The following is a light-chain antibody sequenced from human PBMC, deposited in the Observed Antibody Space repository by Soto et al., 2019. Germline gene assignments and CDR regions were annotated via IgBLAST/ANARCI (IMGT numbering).Light chain of an antibody. CDR3: QQLNRYPRT. CDR2: AAS. Sequence: DIQLTQSPSFLSASVGDRVTITCRASQDINNYLAWYQQKPGKAPNLLIFAASTLQSAVTSRFSGGGSGKKFTFTISSLQPEDFATYYWQQLNRYPRTFGQGIKVGF. CDR1: QDINNY. J-gene: IGKJ1*01. V-gene: IGKV1-9*01.